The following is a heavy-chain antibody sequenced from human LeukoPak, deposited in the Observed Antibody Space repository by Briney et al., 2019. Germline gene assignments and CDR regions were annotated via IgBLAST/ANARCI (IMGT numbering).Heavy chain of an antibody. Sequence: SETLSLTCTVSGGSISSYYWNWIRQPAGKGLEWIGRIHTSGSTNYNPSLKSRVTMSVDTSKNQFSLKLSSVTAADTAVYYCARVMCSGGSCRFDYWGQGTLVTVSS. CDR1: GGSISSYY. J-gene: IGHJ4*02. V-gene: IGHV4-4*07. CDR3: ARVMCSGGSCRFDY. D-gene: IGHD2-15*01. CDR2: IHTSGST.